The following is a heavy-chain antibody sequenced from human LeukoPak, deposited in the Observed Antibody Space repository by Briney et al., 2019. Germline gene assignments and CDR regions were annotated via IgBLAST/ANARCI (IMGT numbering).Heavy chain of an antibody. Sequence: PGESLRLSCEASGFTFRSYAMSWVRQAPGKGLEWVSVITDSGGTTFYADSVKGRFTISRDNSKNTLYLQMNSLRAEDTAVYYCAKDYWNYGFDYWGQGTLVTVSS. D-gene: IGHD1-7*01. J-gene: IGHJ4*02. CDR1: GFTFRSYA. CDR2: ITDSGGTT. CDR3: AKDYWNYGFDY. V-gene: IGHV3-23*01.